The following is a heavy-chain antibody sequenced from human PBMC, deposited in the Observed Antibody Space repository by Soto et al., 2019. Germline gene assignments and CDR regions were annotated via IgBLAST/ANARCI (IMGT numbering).Heavy chain of an antibody. Sequence: XXSLRLSFAASGFTFSSYSMDWVRQAPGKGLEWVSSISSSSSYIYYADSVKGRFTISRDNAKNSLYLQMNSLRAEDKAVYYCARDRRGDSTHYYYGMDVWGQGTTVTVSS. CDR3: ARDRRGDSTHYYYGMDV. D-gene: IGHD2-21*02. CDR2: ISSSSSYI. J-gene: IGHJ6*02. V-gene: IGHV3-21*01. CDR1: GFTFSSYS.